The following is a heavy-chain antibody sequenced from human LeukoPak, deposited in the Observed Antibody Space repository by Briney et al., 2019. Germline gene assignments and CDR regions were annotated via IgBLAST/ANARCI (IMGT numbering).Heavy chain of an antibody. V-gene: IGHV3-53*01. CDR3: AIVIVKPSLDYFDY. J-gene: IGHJ4*02. D-gene: IGHD3-22*01. CDR2: IYSGGST. Sequence: GGSLRLSCAASGFTVSSNYMSWVRQAPGKGLEWVSVIYSGGSTYYADSVKGRVTISRDNSKNTLYLKMNSLSAEETAVYYCAIVIVKPSLDYFDYWGQGTLVTVSS. CDR1: GFTVSSNY.